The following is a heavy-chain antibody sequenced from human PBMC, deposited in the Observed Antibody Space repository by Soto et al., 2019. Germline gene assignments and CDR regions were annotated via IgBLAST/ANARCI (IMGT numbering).Heavy chain of an antibody. Sequence: SVKVSCKASGGTFSSYAISWVRQAPGQGLEWMGGIIPIFGTANYAQKFQGRVTITADESTSTAYMELSSLRSEDTAVYYCARATYGGFGELLFDYWGQGTLVTVS. V-gene: IGHV1-69*13. CDR3: ARATYGGFGELLFDY. D-gene: IGHD3-10*01. CDR1: GGTFSSYA. J-gene: IGHJ4*02. CDR2: IIPIFGTA.